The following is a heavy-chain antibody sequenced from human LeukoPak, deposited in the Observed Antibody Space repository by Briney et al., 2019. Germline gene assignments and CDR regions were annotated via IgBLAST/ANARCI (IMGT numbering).Heavy chain of an antibody. Sequence: GGSLRLSCAASRFTFSNYAMSWVRQAPGKGLEWVSAIGGNGGSTYYADSVKGRFTISRDNSKNTLYLQMNSLRAEDTAVYYCARVRYYYDSSGALDYWGQGTLVTVSS. CDR3: ARVRYYYDSSGALDY. D-gene: IGHD3-22*01. CDR1: RFTFSNYA. J-gene: IGHJ4*02. CDR2: IGGNGGST. V-gene: IGHV3-23*01.